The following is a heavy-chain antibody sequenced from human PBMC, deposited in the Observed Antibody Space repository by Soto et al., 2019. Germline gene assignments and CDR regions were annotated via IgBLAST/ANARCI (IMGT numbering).Heavy chain of an antibody. CDR2: IRSKANSYAT. Sequence: GGSLRLSCAASGFTFSGSAMHWVRQASGKGLEWVGRIRSKANSYATAYAASVKGRFTISRDDSKNTAYLQMNSLKTEDTAVYYCTRLVVWSREEHTVTTHSNYYYYGMDVWGQGTTVTVSS. CDR1: GFTFSGSA. CDR3: TRLVVWSREEHTVTTHSNYYYYGMDV. D-gene: IGHD4-4*01. J-gene: IGHJ6*02. V-gene: IGHV3-73*01.